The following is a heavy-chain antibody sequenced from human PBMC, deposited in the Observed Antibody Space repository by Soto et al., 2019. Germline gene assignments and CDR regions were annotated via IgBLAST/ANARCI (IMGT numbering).Heavy chain of an antibody. J-gene: IGHJ4*02. D-gene: IGHD6-19*01. CDR2: ISCCGGST. V-gene: IGHV3-23*01. CDR1: GFNFKKFA. CDR3: AKADGEQWLIPHLDN. Sequence: LKISCEASGFNFKKFAMGWVRQAPGEGLEWVSGISCCGGSTSYADSVKGRFTLARDDSKNTLSLHLNSLRFEDTARYFCAKADGEQWLIPHLDNWGQGTLVTVSS.